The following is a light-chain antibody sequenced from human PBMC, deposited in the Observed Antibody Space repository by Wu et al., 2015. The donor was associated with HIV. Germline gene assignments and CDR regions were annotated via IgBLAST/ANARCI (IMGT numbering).Light chain of an antibody. V-gene: IGKV3-20*01. J-gene: IGKJ2*03. Sequence: GERAPSPARASQWVGIPSTFCPGTQPQTLGPRAPHGLLPSLVRTRATGIPDRFSGSGSGTDFTLTISRLEPGDFAVYYCQQYGGSPFSFGQGTKLEIK. CDR1: QWVGIPST. CDR3: QQYGGSPFS. CDR2: VRT.